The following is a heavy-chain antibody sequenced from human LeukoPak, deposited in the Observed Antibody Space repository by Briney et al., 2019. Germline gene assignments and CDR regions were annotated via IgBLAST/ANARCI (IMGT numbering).Heavy chain of an antibody. CDR3: AKDGGGGWPQY. Sequence: GGSLRLSCAGSGFTFSSYGMHWVRQAPGKGLEWVAVISYDGSNKYYADSVKGRFTISRDNSKNTLYLQMNSLRAEDTAVYYCAKDGGGGWPQYWGQGTLVTVSS. CDR1: GFTFSSYG. D-gene: IGHD6-19*01. CDR2: ISYDGSNK. V-gene: IGHV3-30*18. J-gene: IGHJ4*02.